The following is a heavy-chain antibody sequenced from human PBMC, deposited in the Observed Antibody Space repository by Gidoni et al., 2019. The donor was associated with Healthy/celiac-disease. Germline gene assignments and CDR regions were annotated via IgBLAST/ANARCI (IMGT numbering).Heavy chain of an antibody. D-gene: IGHD4-17*01. V-gene: IGHV3-48*01. CDR2: ISSSSSTI. J-gene: IGHJ4*02. CDR3: ARDRGPHDYGDYVGSFDY. Sequence: EVPLVESGGGLVQPVGSLRPSCAASAFPFSSYSLNWVRQVPGKGLEWVSYISSSSSTIYYADSVKGRFTISRDNAKNSLYLQMNSLRAEDTAVYYCARDRGPHDYGDYVGSFDYWGQGTLVTVSS. CDR1: AFPFSSYS.